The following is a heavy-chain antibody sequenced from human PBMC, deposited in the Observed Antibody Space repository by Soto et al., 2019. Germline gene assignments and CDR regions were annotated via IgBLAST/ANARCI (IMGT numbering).Heavy chain of an antibody. CDR1: GGSISSGGYY. CDR3: AREGGSSNYVRYYYYMDV. CDR2: IYYSGST. Sequence: QAELQESGPGLVKHSQTLSRTCTVSGGSISSGGYYWSWIRQHPGKGLEWIGYIYYSGSTYYNPSLKSRVTISVDTSKNQFSLNLSSVTAPDTAVYYCAREGGSSNYVRYYYYMDVWGKGTTVTVSS. V-gene: IGHV4-31*03. J-gene: IGHJ6*03. D-gene: IGHD4-4*01.